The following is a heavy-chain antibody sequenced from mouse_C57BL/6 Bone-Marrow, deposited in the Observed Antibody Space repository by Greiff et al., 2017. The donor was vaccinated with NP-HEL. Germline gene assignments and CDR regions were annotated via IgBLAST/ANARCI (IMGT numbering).Heavy chain of an antibody. D-gene: IGHD2-1*01. Sequence: QVQLQQSGPGLVAPSQSLSITCTVSGFSLISYAISWVRQPPGKGLEWLGVIWTGGGTNYNSALKSRLSISKDNSKSQVFLKMNSLQTDDTARYYCARIYYGNYFYYFDYWGQGTTLTVSS. CDR2: IWTGGGT. CDR1: GFSLISYA. J-gene: IGHJ2*01. CDR3: ARIYYGNYFYYFDY. V-gene: IGHV2-9-1*01.